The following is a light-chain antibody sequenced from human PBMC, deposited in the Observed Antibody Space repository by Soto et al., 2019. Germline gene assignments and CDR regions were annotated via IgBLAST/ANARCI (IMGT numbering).Light chain of an antibody. CDR2: EVS. CDR3: SSYTTSSTVV. CDR1: SSDVGGYNY. J-gene: IGLJ1*01. Sequence: QSVLTQPASVSGSPGQAITISCTGTSSDVGGYNYVSWYQQHPGKAPRLMLYEVSNRPSGVSNRFSGCKSGNTASLTISGLQDEDDADYYCSSYTTSSTVVFGTGTKLTVL. V-gene: IGLV2-14*01.